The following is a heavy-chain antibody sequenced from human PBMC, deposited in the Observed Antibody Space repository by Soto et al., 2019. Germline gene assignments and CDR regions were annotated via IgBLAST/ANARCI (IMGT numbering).Heavy chain of an antibody. J-gene: IGHJ6*02. Sequence: VQLVQPGAEVTRPGSSVKVSCKPSGGTFSSYAISWARQAPGKGLEWRGGIVPIVGTANYAQKFQGRVTITADESTSTADMELSSLRFEDTAVYYCAREDIVVVPAIGDDYYGMDVWGQGTTVTVSS. CDR1: GGTFSSYA. CDR3: AREDIVVVPAIGDDYYGMDV. CDR2: IVPIVGTA. V-gene: IGHV1-69*01. D-gene: IGHD2-2*01.